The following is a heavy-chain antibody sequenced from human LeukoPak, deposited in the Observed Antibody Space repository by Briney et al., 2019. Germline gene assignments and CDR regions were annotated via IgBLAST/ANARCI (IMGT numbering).Heavy chain of an antibody. J-gene: IGHJ6*02. CDR3: AKDFTNQPGYSGYYGMDV. CDR2: ISGSGGST. D-gene: IGHD5-12*01. CDR1: GFTFSSYA. Sequence: GGSLRLSCAASGFTFSSYAMSWVRQAPGKGLEWISAISGSGGSTYYADSVKGRFTISRDNSKNTLYLQMNSLRAEDTAVYYCAKDFTNQPGYSGYYGMDVWGQGTTVTVSS. V-gene: IGHV3-23*01.